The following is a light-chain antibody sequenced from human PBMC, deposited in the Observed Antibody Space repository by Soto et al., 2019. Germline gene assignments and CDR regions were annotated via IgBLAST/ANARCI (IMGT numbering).Light chain of an antibody. Sequence: QSVLTQPPSVSGAPGQRVTISCTGSSSNIGAGLHVHWYQQLPGTAPKLLISGNNNRPSGVPDRFSGSKSRTSASLAITGLQVEDEADYYCQSFDSRLSARGIGTGTKSPS. CDR3: QSFDSRLSARG. CDR2: GNN. V-gene: IGLV1-40*01. J-gene: IGLJ1*01. CDR1: SSNIGAGLH.